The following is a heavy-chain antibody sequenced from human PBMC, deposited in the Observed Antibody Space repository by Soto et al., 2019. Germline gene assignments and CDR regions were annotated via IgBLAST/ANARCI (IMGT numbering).Heavy chain of an antibody. J-gene: IGHJ6*02. V-gene: IGHV1-69*13. CDR2: IIPIFGTT. CDR3: GSVGYCSSTNCLFYYYLYGMDV. CDR1: GGTFSSHA. D-gene: IGHD2-2*03. Sequence: GASVKVSCKASGGTFSSHAISWVRQAPGRGLEWMGGIIPIFGTTNYAQNFRARVTITADESTSTAYMELSSLTSEDAAVYYCGSVGYCSSTNCLFYYYLYGMDVWGQGTTVTVSS.